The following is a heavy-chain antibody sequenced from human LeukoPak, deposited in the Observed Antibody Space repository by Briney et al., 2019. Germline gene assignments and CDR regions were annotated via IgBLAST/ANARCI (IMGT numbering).Heavy chain of an antibody. V-gene: IGHV4-59*01. J-gene: IGHJ4*02. Sequence: SETLSLTCTVSGGTLSSYYWSWIRQPPGKGLDWIGYIYYSGNTSSNPSLKRRVTISVDTSKNQFSSPLSSMPTADTAVYYCARDRSSGSGKYCFDYWGQGTLVTVSS. CDR3: ARDRSSGSGKYCFDY. CDR1: GGTLSSYY. D-gene: IGHD6-13*01. CDR2: IYYSGNT.